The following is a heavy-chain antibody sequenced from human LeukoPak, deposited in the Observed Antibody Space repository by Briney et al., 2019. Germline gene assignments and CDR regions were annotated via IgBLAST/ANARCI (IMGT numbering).Heavy chain of an antibody. CDR2: SGGDGGST. Sequence: GGSLRLSCEASGVTFSSYAMSWVRQAPGKGLEWVSASGGDGGSTYADSVKGRFTISRDNSKNTLYLQMNSLRAEDTATYYCAKALNYWYFDLWGRGNLVTVSS. J-gene: IGHJ2*01. CDR3: AKALNYWYFDL. V-gene: IGHV3-23*01. CDR1: GVTFSSYA.